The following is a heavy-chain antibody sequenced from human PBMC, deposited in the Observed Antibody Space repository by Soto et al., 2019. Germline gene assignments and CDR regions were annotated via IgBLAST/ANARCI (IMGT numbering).Heavy chain of an antibody. V-gene: IGHV3-7*01. D-gene: IGHD2-2*01. CDR1: GFTFSSYW. J-gene: IGHJ6*03. Sequence: EVQLVESGGGLVQPGGSLRLSCAASGFTFSSYWMSWVRLAPGTGPEWVASIKQDGSDKHYVDSAKGRFTVSRDNTKISLDLQRQSVRADDTADYYCARGCCRSSCNYYMDVWGKGTTVTVSS. CDR2: IKQDGSDK. CDR3: ARGCCRSSCNYYMDV.